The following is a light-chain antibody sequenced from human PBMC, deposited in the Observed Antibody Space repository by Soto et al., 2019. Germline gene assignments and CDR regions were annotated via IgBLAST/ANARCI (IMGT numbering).Light chain of an antibody. V-gene: IGKV1-27*01. CDR3: HKYDDRPLT. CDR1: LPISNY. Sequence: DIQMTQSPSSLSSSVGERVTITCRASLPISNYLAWYQQKPGKIPNLLIYAEATLQAGVPSRFSGSGSGTDVPLTICSLLPEDVADYNCHKYDDRPLTFGGGTKV. J-gene: IGKJ4*02. CDR2: AEA.